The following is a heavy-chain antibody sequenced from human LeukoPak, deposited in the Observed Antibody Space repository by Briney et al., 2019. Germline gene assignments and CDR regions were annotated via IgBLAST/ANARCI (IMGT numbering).Heavy chain of an antibody. CDR1: GFTFSSYA. CDR2: ISGSGGST. CDR3: AKTVTAAGTNF. V-gene: IGHV3-23*01. J-gene: IGHJ4*02. Sequence: GGSLRLSCAASGFTFSSYAMSWVRQAPGKGLEWVSAISGSGGSTYYADSVKGRFTISRDNSKNTLFLQMNSVRAEDTAVYYCAKTVTAAGTNFWGQGTLVTVSS. D-gene: IGHD6-13*01.